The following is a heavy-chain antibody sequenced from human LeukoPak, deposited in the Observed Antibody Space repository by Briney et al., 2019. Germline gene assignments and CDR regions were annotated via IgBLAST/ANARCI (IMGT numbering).Heavy chain of an antibody. D-gene: IGHD4-23*01. CDR2: IYYSGST. CDR3: ARQGTTVVEKLFDY. Sequence: SETLSLTCTVSGGSISSSSYYWGWIRQPPGKGLEWIGSIYYSGSTYYNPSLKSRVTISVDTSKNQFSLKLSSVTAADTAVYYCARQGTTVVEKLFDYWGQGTLVTVSS. CDR1: GGSISSSSYY. J-gene: IGHJ4*02. V-gene: IGHV4-39*01.